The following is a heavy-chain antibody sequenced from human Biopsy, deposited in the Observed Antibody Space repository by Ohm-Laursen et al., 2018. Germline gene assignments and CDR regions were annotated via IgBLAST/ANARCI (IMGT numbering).Heavy chain of an antibody. D-gene: IGHD3-22*01. CDR1: GGSITTYY. CDR2: IYPSGST. Sequence: SDTLSLTCTVSGGSITTYYWSWIRQPAGKGLEWIGRIYPSGSTNYNPSLKSRVTMSVDTSKNKFSLKVRSVTAADTAVYYCVRGVHYYDPYHYYALDVWGQGTTVTVSS. V-gene: IGHV4-4*07. CDR3: VRGVHYYDPYHYYALDV. J-gene: IGHJ6*02.